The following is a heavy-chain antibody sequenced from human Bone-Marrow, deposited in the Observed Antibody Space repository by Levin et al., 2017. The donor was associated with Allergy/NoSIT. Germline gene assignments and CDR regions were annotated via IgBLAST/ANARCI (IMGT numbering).Heavy chain of an antibody. CDR2: ISSSSSTI. D-gene: IGHD3-10*01. CDR1: GFTFSRNS. J-gene: IGHJ4*02. CDR3: ARDQMSYYGSGSYDY. Sequence: ETLSLTCAASGFTFSRNSMNWVRQAPGKGLEWVSYISSSSSTIYYADSVKGRFTISRDNAKNSLYLQMNSLRDEDTAVYYCARDQMSYYGSGSYDYWGQGTLVTVSS. V-gene: IGHV3-48*02.